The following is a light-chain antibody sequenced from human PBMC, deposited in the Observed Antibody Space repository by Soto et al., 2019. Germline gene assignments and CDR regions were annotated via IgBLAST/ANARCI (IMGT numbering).Light chain of an antibody. J-gene: IGKJ1*01. V-gene: IGKV1-39*01. CDR3: QQYNSLWT. Sequence: DIQVTQSPSSVSASVSDRVTVTRRASQTITIYFNWYQQTPGKAPQLLIYGASNSQSGVPSRLSGGGSGTEFTITISSLQPDDSATYYCQQYNSLWTFGQGTKVDIK. CDR2: GAS. CDR1: QTITIY.